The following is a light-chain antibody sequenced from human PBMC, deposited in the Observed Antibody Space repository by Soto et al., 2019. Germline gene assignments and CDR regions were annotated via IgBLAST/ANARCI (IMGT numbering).Light chain of an antibody. CDR2: DDS. V-gene: IGLV3-21*02. Sequence: SYALTQAPSVSVAPGQTATITCGGDKIGRKNVHWYQQRPGQAPVVVVYDDSDRPSGVPERFSGSNAANTATLTIARVEGGDEADYYCQVWDSTTDLVIFGGGTKLTVL. CDR3: QVWDSTTDLVI. J-gene: IGLJ2*01. CDR1: KIGRKN.